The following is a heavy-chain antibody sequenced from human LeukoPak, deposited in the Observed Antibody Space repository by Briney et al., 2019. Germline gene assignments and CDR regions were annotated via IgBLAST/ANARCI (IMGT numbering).Heavy chain of an antibody. CDR1: GFTFSTYA. V-gene: IGHV3-23*01. J-gene: IGHJ6*02. CDR3: AKDIKDGYRSRYYYGMDV. CDR2: ISGSGDST. Sequence: GGSLRLSCAASGFTFSTYAMSWVRQAPGKGLEWVSSISGSGDSTYYADSVKGRFTISRDNSKTTLYLQMNSLRADDTAVYYCAKDIKDGYRSRYYYGMDVWGQGTTVTVSS. D-gene: IGHD5-24*01.